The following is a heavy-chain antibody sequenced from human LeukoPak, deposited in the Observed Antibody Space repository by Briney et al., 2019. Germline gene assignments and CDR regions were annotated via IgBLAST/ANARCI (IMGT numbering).Heavy chain of an antibody. CDR3: ARGFFPTFFDY. Sequence: SETLSLTCTVSGGSISSYYWSWIRQPAGKGLEWIGRIYTSGSTSYNPSLKSRVTISIDKSKNQFSLKLSSVTAADTAVYYCARGFFPTFFDYWGQGSLVTVSS. J-gene: IGHJ4*02. D-gene: IGHD3-3*01. CDR1: GGSISSYY. V-gene: IGHV4-4*07. CDR2: IYTSGST.